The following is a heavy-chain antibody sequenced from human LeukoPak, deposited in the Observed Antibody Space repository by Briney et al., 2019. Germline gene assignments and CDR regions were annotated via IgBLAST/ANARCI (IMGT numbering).Heavy chain of an antibody. CDR3: AKAGAVVVVAAKYFDY. J-gene: IGHJ4*02. CDR1: GFTFSSYG. V-gene: IGHV3-23*01. D-gene: IGHD2-15*01. CDR2: ISGSGGST. Sequence: GGTLRLSCAASGFTFSSYGMSWVRQAPGKGLEWVSAISGSGGSTYYADSVKGRFTISRDNSKNTLYLQMNSLRAEDTAVYYCAKAGAVVVVAAKYFDYWGQGTLVTVSS.